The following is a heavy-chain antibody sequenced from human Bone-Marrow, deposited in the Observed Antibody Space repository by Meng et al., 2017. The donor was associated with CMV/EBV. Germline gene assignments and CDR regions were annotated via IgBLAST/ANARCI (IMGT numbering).Heavy chain of an antibody. CDR2: IWYDGSNE. Sequence: SLRLSCAASGFTFSSYGMHWVRQAPGKGLEWVANIWYDGSNEYYADSVKGRFTISRDNAKNTLYLQMNSLRAEDTAVYYCARGSGDYWGQGTLVTVSS. V-gene: IGHV3-33*01. CDR1: GFTFSSYG. J-gene: IGHJ4*02. CDR3: ARGSGDY.